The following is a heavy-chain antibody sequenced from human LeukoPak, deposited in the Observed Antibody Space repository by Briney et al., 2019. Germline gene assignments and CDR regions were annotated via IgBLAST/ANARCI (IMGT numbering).Heavy chain of an antibody. D-gene: IGHD2-2*01. CDR1: GGSISSYF. CDR3: AGYCSSTSCRHFDY. J-gene: IGHJ4*02. Sequence: PSETLSLTCSVSGGSISSYFWSWIRQPPGKGLEWIGYVYFTGTTNYNPSLKSRVTISIDRSRKQLSLKLSSVTAADTAVYYCAGYCSSTSCRHFDYWGQGTLVTVSS. V-gene: IGHV4-59*12. CDR2: VYFTGTT.